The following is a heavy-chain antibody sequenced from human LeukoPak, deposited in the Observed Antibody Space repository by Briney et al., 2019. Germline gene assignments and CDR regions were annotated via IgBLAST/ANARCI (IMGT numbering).Heavy chain of an antibody. J-gene: IGHJ5*02. D-gene: IGHD3-10*01. Sequence: SQTLSLTSTVSGGSISSGSYYWSWIRQPAGKGLEWIGRIYTSGSTNYNPSLKSRVTISVDTSKNQFSLKLSSVTAADTAVYYCARNMVRGEGWFDPWGQGTLVTVSS. CDR3: ARNMVRGEGWFDP. V-gene: IGHV4-61*02. CDR2: IYTSGST. CDR1: GGSISSGSYY.